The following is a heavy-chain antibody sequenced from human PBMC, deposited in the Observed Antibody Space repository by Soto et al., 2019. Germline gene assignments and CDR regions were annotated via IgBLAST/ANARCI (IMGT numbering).Heavy chain of an antibody. CDR3: AREDYSTPFDY. Sequence: ASVKVSCKASGYPFTSYASHWVRQAPGQRLEWMGWINAGNGNTKYSQKFQGRVTITRDTSASTAYMELSSLRSEDTAVYYCAREDYSTPFDYWGQGTLVTVSS. V-gene: IGHV1-3*01. D-gene: IGHD4-4*01. CDR1: GYPFTSYA. CDR2: INAGNGNT. J-gene: IGHJ4*02.